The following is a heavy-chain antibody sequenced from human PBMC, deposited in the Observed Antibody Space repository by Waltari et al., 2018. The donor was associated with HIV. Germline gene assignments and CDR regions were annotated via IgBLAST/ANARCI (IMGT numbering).Heavy chain of an antibody. CDR2: IYYSGST. V-gene: IGHV4-31*03. CDR1: GGSIRRGGYY. J-gene: IGHJ4*02. D-gene: IGHD1-26*01. Sequence: QVQLQESVPGLVKPSQTLSLTCTVSGGSIRRGGYYWSWIRQHPGKGLEWIGYIYYSGSTYYNPSLKSRVTISVDTSKNQFSLKLSSVTAADTAVYYCAREKSTIVGFDYWGQGTLVTVSS. CDR3: AREKSTIVGFDY.